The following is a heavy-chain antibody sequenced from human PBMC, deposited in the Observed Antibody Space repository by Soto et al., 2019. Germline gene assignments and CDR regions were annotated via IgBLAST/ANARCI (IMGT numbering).Heavy chain of an antibody. CDR3: AKSFGVVINDAFDI. Sequence: GGSLRLSCAASGFTFDDYAMHWVRQAPGKGLEWVSGISWNSGSIGYADSVKGRFTISRDNAKNSLYLQMNSLRAEDTALYYCAKSFGVVINDAFDIWGQGTMVTVSS. V-gene: IGHV3-9*01. CDR1: GFTFDDYA. CDR2: ISWNSGSI. D-gene: IGHD3-3*01. J-gene: IGHJ3*02.